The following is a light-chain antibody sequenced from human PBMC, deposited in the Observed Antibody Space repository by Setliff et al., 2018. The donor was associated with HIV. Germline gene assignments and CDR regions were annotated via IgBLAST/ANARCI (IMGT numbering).Light chain of an antibody. CDR1: SSDVGGYNY. J-gene: IGLJ1*01. Sequence: QSVLTQPRSVSGSPGQSVTISCTGTSSDVGGYNYVSWYQQHPGKAPKLMIYDVSKRPSGVPDRFSGSKSGNTASLTISGLQAEDEADYYCYSYVTTSTYVFGTGAKVTVL. CDR3: YSYVTTSTYV. V-gene: IGLV2-11*01. CDR2: DVS.